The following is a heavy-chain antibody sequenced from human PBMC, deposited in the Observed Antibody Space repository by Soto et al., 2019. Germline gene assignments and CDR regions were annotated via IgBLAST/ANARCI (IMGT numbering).Heavy chain of an antibody. D-gene: IGHD2-21*01. Sequence: QVQLQESGPGLVKPSETLSLSCTVSGVSVSGGSYYWSWIRQPPGKGLEWIGNIYHSGSTNYNPSLKSRVTISVDTSKNQFSLRLIAVTAADTAVYYCASDVSVSVEDFWGQGTTVTVSS. CDR2: IYHSGST. CDR3: ASDVSVSVEDF. CDR1: GVSVSGGSYY. J-gene: IGHJ6*02. V-gene: IGHV4-61*01.